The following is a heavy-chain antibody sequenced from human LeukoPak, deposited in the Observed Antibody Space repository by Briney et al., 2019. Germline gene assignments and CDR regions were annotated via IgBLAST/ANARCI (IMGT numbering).Heavy chain of an antibody. J-gene: IGHJ4*02. CDR3: ARSGMWFSTND. V-gene: IGHV1-46*01. CDR1: AYTATNYY. CDR2: INPSISSR. Sequence: ASAKAACKAAAYTATNYYMHWERQAHGQGLKWMGMINPSISSRTYAQKFQGRVTVTSDTSTSTVYMEVSSLRSEDTAIYYCARSGMWFSTNDWGQGTLVTVCS. D-gene: IGHD2-21*01.